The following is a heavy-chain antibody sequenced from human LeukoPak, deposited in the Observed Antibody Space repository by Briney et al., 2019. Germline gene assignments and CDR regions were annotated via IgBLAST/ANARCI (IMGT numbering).Heavy chain of an antibody. CDR3: ARTHSISSHTPYFDY. CDR1: GFTFSSYW. CDR2: VSSSSSII. Sequence: TGGSLRLSCAASGFTFSSYWMHWVRQAPGKGLEWVSYVSSSSSIIQYADSVKGRFTISRDNAKNSLYLQLNSLRAEDTAVYYCARTHSISSHTPYFDYWGQGTLVTVSS. V-gene: IGHV3-48*04. J-gene: IGHJ4*02. D-gene: IGHD2-21*01.